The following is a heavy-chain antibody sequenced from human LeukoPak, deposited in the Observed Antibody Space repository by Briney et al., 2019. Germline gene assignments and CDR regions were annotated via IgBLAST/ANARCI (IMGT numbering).Heavy chain of an antibody. J-gene: IGHJ5*02. CDR3: AREDNPLWFDP. D-gene: IGHD1-1*01. V-gene: IGHV3-74*01. CDR2: INEDGRGT. Sequence: GGSLRLSCAVSGFTLNSNWIHWVRQAPGQGLVWVSRINEDGRGTSYADSVKGRFTISRDNSNNTLHLQMNSLRPDDSALYYCAREDNPLWFDPWGQGTLVTVSS. CDR1: GFTLNSNW.